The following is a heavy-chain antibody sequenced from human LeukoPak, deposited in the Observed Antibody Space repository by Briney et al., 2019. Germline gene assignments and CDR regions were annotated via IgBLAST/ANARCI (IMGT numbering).Heavy chain of an antibody. CDR3: ASLSNTDKDDY. J-gene: IGHJ4*02. Sequence: GSLRLSCAASGFTFSSYEMNWVRQAPGKGLEWVSYISTGGSTIYYADSVKGRFTISRDNAKKSLYLQMNSLRAEDTAVYYCASLSNTDKDDYWGQGTLVTVSS. V-gene: IGHV3-48*03. CDR2: ISTGGSTI. D-gene: IGHD1/OR15-1a*01. CDR1: GFTFSSYE.